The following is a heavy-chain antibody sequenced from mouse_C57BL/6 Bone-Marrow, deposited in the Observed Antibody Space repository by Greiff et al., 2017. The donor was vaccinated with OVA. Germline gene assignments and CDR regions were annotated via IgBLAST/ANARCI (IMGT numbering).Heavy chain of an antibody. Sequence: QVQLQQSGAELVKPGASVKMSCKASGYTFTSYWITWVKQRPGQGLEWIGDIYPGSGSTNSHEKFKSKATLTVDTSSSTAYMQLISLTSEDSAVYYCARRYYGSSLYFDVWGTGTTVTVSS. J-gene: IGHJ1*03. D-gene: IGHD1-1*01. CDR1: GYTFTSYW. CDR3: ARRYYGSSLYFDV. V-gene: IGHV1-55*01. CDR2: IYPGSGST.